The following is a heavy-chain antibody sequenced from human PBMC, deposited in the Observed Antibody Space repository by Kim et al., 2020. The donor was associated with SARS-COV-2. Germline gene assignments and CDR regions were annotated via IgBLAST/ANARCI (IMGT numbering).Heavy chain of an antibody. CDR1: GFTFSAYD. D-gene: IGHD3-16*01. V-gene: IGHV3-48*02. CDR2: ITKSSTTI. CDR3: VRDRMGGAFDM. Sequence: GGSLRLSCATSGFTFSAYDMNWVHQAPGKGLEWFSFITKSSTTIYYADSVEGRFTISRDNAKNSLFLQMNSLRDEDTALYYCVRDRMGGAFDMWGQGTVVTVSS. J-gene: IGHJ3*02.